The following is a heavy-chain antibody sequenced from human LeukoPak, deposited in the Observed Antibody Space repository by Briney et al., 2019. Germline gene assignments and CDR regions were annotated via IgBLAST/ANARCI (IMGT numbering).Heavy chain of an antibody. V-gene: IGHV4-39*01. Sequence: PSETLSLTCTVSGGSISSSRYYWGWIRQPPGKGLEWNGNIYYSGSTYYNPSLKSRTTLSVDTSKNQCTLKLSSVTAADTAVYYCARHWEEMATNIDYWGQGTLVTVSS. CDR2: IYYSGST. CDR1: GGSISSSRYY. D-gene: IGHD5-24*01. CDR3: ARHWEEMATNIDY. J-gene: IGHJ4*02.